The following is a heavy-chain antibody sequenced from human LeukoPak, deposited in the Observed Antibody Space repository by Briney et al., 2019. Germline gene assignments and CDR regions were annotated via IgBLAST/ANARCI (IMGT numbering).Heavy chain of an antibody. Sequence: GGSLRLSCAASGVTFSSYSMNWVRQAPGKGLEWVSSISSSSSYIYYADSVKGGFTISRDNAKNRLYMEMNRERGEDTAVYYCARDFLGAVAAKYYYYYMDVWGKGTTVTVSS. J-gene: IGHJ6*03. V-gene: IGHV3-21*01. CDR3: ARDFLGAVAAKYYYYYMDV. CDR1: GVTFSSYS. CDR2: ISSSSSYI. D-gene: IGHD6-19*01.